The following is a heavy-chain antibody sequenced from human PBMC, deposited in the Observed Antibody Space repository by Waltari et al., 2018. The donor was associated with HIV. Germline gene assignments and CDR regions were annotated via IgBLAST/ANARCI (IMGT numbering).Heavy chain of an antibody. CDR1: GGTFSSYA. CDR3: ARGSWDYVWGSYQTIRYFDY. CDR2: IVPNFGTA. J-gene: IGHJ4*02. D-gene: IGHD3-16*02. Sequence: QVQLVQSGAEVKKPGSSVKVSCKASGGTFSSYAISWVRQAPGQGLEWMGGIVPNFGTANYAQKFQGRVTITADESTSTAYMELSSLRSEDTAVYYCARGSWDYVWGSYQTIRYFDYWGQGTLVTVSS. V-gene: IGHV1-69*01.